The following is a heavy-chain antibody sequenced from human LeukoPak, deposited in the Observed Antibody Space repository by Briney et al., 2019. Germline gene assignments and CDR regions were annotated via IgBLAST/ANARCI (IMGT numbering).Heavy chain of an antibody. CDR1: GGSISSYY. Sequence: PSETLSLTCTVSGGSISSYYWSWIRQPAGKGLEWIGRIYTSGSTNYNPSLKSRVTMSVNTSKNQFSLKLSSVTAADTAVYYCAREWAPYYYGSGSYSYYYYYMDVWGKGTTVTVSS. D-gene: IGHD3-10*01. V-gene: IGHV4-4*07. CDR3: AREWAPYYYGSGSYSYYYYYMDV. CDR2: IYTSGST. J-gene: IGHJ6*03.